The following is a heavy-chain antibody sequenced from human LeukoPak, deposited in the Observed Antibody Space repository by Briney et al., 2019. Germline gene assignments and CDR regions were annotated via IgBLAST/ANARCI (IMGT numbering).Heavy chain of an antibody. CDR2: IIPIFGTA. J-gene: IGHJ4*02. Sequence: SVKVSCKASGGTFSSYASSWVRQAPGQGLEWMGGIIPIFGTANYAQKFQGRVTITTDESTSTAYMELSSLRSEDTAVYYCARGGSSRGDRFDYWGQGTLVTVSS. CDR3: ARGGSSRGDRFDY. D-gene: IGHD3-10*01. V-gene: IGHV1-69*05. CDR1: GGTFSSYA.